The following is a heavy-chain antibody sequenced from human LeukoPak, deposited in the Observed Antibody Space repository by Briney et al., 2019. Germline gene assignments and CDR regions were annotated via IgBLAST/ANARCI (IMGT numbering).Heavy chain of an antibody. CDR1: GGSISNYY. D-gene: IGHD2-21*01. CDR2: RYYSGST. J-gene: IGHJ3*02. V-gene: IGHV4-39*01. Sequence: SETLSLTCTVSGGSISNYYWGWIRQPPGKGLEWIGIRYYSGSTYYNPSLKSRVTISVDTSKNQFSLKLSSVTAADTAVYYCARDVVVIASDAFDIWGQGTMVTV. CDR3: ARDVVVIASDAFDI.